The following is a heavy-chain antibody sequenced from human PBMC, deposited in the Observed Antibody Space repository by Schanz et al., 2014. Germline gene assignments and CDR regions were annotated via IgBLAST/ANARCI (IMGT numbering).Heavy chain of an antibody. J-gene: IGHJ6*02. V-gene: IGHV1-2*06. D-gene: IGHD3-10*01. CDR3: ATAEDASGSYGLPACGV. CDR2: INPNSGGT. CDR1: GYTFTDYS. Sequence: QVQLVQSGAEVKKPGASVKISCKASGYTFTDYSMYWVRQAPGQGLEWMGRINPNSGGTNYAQKFQGRVTMTRDTSISTAYMELSSLRSQDTAVYYCATAEDASGSYGLPACGVWGQGTTVIVSS.